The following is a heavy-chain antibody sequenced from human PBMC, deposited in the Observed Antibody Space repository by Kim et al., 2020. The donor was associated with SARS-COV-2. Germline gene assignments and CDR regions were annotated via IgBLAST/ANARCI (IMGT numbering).Heavy chain of an antibody. CDR1: GYTFTSYA. CDR3: ARRVGDYFYYGMDV. J-gene: IGHJ6*02. Sequence: ASVKVSCKASGYTFTSYAMHWVRQAPGQRLEWMGWINAGNGNTKYSQKFQGRVTITRDTSASTAYMELSSLRSEDTAVYYCARRVGDYFYYGMDVWGQGTTVTVPS. V-gene: IGHV1-3*01. D-gene: IGHD2-15*01. CDR2: INAGNGNT.